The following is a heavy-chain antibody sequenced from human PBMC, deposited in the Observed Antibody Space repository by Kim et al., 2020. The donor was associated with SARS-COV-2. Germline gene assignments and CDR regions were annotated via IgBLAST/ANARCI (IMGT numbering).Heavy chain of an antibody. D-gene: IGHD5-18*01. V-gene: IGHV4-59*13. CDR2: VYYTGSA. CDR1: GASITSAY. CDR3: ARADTAFVPNSFDV. J-gene: IGHJ3*01. Sequence: SETLSLTCNVSGASITSAYWAWVRQPPGTGLEWIGHVYYTGSATYIPSLKSRATISIDPSKSQFSLRLTSLTAADTAMYFCARADTAFVPNSFDVWGQGTVVTVSS.